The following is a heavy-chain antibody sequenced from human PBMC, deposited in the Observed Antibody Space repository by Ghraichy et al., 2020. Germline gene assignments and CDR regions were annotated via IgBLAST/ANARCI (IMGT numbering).Heavy chain of an antibody. CDR3: AKDHIGMAVT. J-gene: IGHJ5*02. Sequence: GGSLRLSCAASGFTFSSYAMSWVRQAPGKGLEWVSAISGSGGSTYYADSVKGRFTIPRDNSKNTMCVKMNSRVAEDTAGYYWAKDHIGMAVTWGQVTLVTVSS. CDR1: GFTFSSYA. V-gene: IGHV3-23*01. D-gene: IGHD5-24*01. CDR2: ISGSGGST.